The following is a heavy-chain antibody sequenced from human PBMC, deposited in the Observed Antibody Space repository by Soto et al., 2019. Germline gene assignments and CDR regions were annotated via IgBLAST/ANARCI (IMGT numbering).Heavy chain of an antibody. Sequence: SQTLSLTCVGSGDTVSSNSVAWNWVRQSPSRCLEWLGRTYYRSRWYSDYAVSVRSRIDINADTSKNQVSLQLNSVTPEDTAVYYCARSEEDSDYYYYGMDVWGQGTTVTV. CDR1: GDTVSSNSVA. CDR3: ARSEEDSDYYYYGMDV. D-gene: IGHD2-15*01. V-gene: IGHV6-1*01. CDR2: TYYRSRWYS. J-gene: IGHJ6*02.